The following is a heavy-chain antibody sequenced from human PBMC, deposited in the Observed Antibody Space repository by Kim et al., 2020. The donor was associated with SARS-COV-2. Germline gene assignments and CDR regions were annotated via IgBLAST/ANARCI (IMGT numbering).Heavy chain of an antibody. CDR3: ARIQMQSWTWSGSAFDY. CDR2: ISSSSSTI. Sequence: GGSLRLSCAASGFTFSSYSMNWVRQAPGKGLEWVSYISSSSSTIYYADSVKGRFTISRDNAKNSLYLQMNSLRDEDTAVYYCARIQMQSWTWSGSAFDYWGQGTLVTVSS. J-gene: IGHJ4*02. CDR1: GFTFSSYS. D-gene: IGHD3-3*01. V-gene: IGHV3-48*02.